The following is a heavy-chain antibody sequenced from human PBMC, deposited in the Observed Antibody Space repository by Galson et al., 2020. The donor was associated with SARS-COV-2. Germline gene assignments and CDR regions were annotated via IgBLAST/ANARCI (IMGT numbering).Heavy chain of an antibody. D-gene: IGHD3-10*01. J-gene: IGHJ6*03. CDR3: ARAGSRPIMAFDYYYFYMDV. Sequence: SQTLSLTCAVYGGSFSDYSWTWVRQPPGKGLEWIGEISHSGSTNYSPSLKSRVFMSVDTSKNQFSLKLSSVTAADTAVYYCARAGSRPIMAFDYYYFYMDVWGKGTTVTVSS. CDR1: GGSFSDYS. CDR2: ISHSGST. V-gene: IGHV4-34*01.